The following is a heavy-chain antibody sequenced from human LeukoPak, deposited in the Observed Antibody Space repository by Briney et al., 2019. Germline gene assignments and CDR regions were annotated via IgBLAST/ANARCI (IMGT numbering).Heavy chain of an antibody. CDR1: GFTFDDYA. D-gene: IGHD3-22*01. CDR3: AKSTIPNYYGSSGYYYAFDY. CDR2: ISWSSGSI. J-gene: IGHJ4*02. V-gene: IGHV3-9*01. Sequence: PGGSLRLSCAVSGFTFDDYAMHWARQAPGKGLEWVSGISWSSGSIGYADSVKGRFTISRDNAKNSLYLQMNSLRAEDTALYYCAKSTIPNYYGSSGYYYAFDYWGQGTLVTVSS.